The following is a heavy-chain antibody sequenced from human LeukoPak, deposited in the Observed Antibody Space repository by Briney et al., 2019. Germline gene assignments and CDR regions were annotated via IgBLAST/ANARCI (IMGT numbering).Heavy chain of an antibody. CDR1: GGSISSGGYS. D-gene: IGHD5-18*01. Sequence: SETLSLTCVVSGGSISSGGYSWSWIRQPPGKGLEWIGYIYYSGSTNYNPSLKSRVTISVDTSKNQFSLKLSSVTAADTAVYYCARGFRDTAMVTRSYYFDYWGQGTLVTVSS. J-gene: IGHJ4*02. CDR3: ARGFRDTAMVTRSYYFDY. V-gene: IGHV4-61*08. CDR2: IYYSGST.